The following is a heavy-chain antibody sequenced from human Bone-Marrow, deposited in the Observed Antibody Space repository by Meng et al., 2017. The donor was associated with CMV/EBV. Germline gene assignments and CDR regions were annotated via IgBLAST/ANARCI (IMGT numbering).Heavy chain of an antibody. J-gene: IGHJ4*02. V-gene: IGHV3-30*02. CDR2: IRYDGSNK. Sequence: GESLKISCAASGFTFSSYGMHWVRQAPGKGLEWVAFIRYDGSNKYYADSVKGRFTISRVNSKNTLYLQMNSLRAEDTAVYYCAKDSSSWSTEPNYFDYWGQGTLVTVSS. CDR1: GFTFSSYG. D-gene: IGHD6-13*01. CDR3: AKDSSSWSTEPNYFDY.